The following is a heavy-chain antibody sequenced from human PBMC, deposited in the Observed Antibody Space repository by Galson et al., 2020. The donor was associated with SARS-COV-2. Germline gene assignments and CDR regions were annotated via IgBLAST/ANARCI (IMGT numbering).Heavy chain of an antibody. V-gene: IGHV3-73*01. CDR3: ARFVEAANYFDY. CDR2: IRSKPNNYAT. J-gene: IGHJ4*02. D-gene: IGHD6-25*01. CDR1: GFAFSGSA. Sequence: GESLKISCAASGFAFSGSAIHSVRQASGKGLEWVGRIRSKPNNYATAYAASVNDRFTISRDDSKNTAYLQMNSLKTEDTALYYCARFVEAANYFDYWGQGALVTVSS.